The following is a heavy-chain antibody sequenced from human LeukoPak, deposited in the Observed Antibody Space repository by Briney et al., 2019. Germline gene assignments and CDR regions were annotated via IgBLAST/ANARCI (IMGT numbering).Heavy chain of an antibody. CDR2: IYHSGST. J-gene: IGHJ3*02. CDR3: ASGDCTTTSCYDDGFDI. D-gene: IGHD2-2*01. V-gene: IGHV4-4*02. CDR1: GGSISSSNW. Sequence: SETLSLTCAVSGGSISSSNWWSWVRQPPGKGLEWIGEIYHSGSTNYNPSLKSRVTISVDKSKNQFSLKLSSVTAADTAVYYCASGDCTTTSCYDDGFDIWGQGTMVTVSS.